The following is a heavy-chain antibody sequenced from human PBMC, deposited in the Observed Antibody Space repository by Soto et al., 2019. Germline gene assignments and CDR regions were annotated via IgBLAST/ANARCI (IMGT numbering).Heavy chain of an antibody. D-gene: IGHD3-10*01. J-gene: IGHJ3*02. CDR3: AKVTYGSGSYYLGAFDI. V-gene: IGHV3-23*01. CDR2: ISGSGGST. CDR1: GFTFSSYA. Sequence: GGSLRLSGEPSGFTFSSYAISWVRQAPGKGLEWVSAISGSGGSTYYADSVKGRFTISRDNSKNTLYLQMNSLRAEDTAVYYCAKVTYGSGSYYLGAFDIWGQGTMVTVSS.